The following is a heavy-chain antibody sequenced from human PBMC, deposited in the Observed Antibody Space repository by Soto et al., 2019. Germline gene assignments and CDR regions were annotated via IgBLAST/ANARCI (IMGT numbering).Heavy chain of an antibody. CDR2: IIPIFGTA. CDR3: ARSRSVVYGDYEDYYYYGMDV. J-gene: IGHJ6*02. V-gene: IGHV1-69*12. Sequence: QVQLVQSGAEVKKPGSSVKVSCKASGGTFSSYAISWVRQAPGQGLEWMGGIIPIFGTANYAQKFQGRVTITADESTSTDYMELSSLRSEDTAVYYCARSRSVVYGDYEDYYYYGMDVWGQGTTVTVSS. CDR1: GGTFSSYA. D-gene: IGHD4-17*01.